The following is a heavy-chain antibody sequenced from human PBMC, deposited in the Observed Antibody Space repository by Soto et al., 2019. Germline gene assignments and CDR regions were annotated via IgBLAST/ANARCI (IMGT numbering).Heavy chain of an antibody. CDR1: GFTFSSYW. Sequence: GGSLRLSCAASGFTFSSYWMHWVRQAPGKGLAWVSRINSDGSSTSYADSVKGRFTISRDNAKNTLYLQMNSLRAEDTAVYYCARDSQPGAPDWFDPWGQGTLVTVSS. CDR2: INSDGSST. J-gene: IGHJ5*02. CDR3: ARDSQPGAPDWFDP. D-gene: IGHD1-26*01. V-gene: IGHV3-74*01.